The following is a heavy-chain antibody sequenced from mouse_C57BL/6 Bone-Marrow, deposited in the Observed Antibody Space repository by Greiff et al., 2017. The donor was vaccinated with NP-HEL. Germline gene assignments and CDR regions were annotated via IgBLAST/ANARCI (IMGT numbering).Heavy chain of an antibody. CDR1: GYTFTSYW. Sequence: VQLQQPGAELVMPGASVKLSCKASGYTFTSYWMHWVKQRPGQGLEWIGEIDPSDSYTNYNQKFKGKSTLTVDKSSSTDYIQLSSLTSEDSAVYYCAREGEQGQNFDYWDQGTTLTVSS. V-gene: IGHV1-69*01. J-gene: IGHJ2*01. CDR3: AREGEQGQNFDY. CDR2: IDPSDSYT. D-gene: IGHD3-3*01.